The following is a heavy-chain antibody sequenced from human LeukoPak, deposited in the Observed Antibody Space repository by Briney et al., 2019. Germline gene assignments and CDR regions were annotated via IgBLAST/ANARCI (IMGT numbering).Heavy chain of an antibody. J-gene: IGHJ3*02. CDR1: GGSISSSNW. V-gene: IGHV4-4*02. CDR2: IYHSGST. CDR3: ARVCKSDSSSWYFHAFDI. D-gene: IGHD6-13*01. Sequence: PSETLSLTCAVSGGSISSSNWWSWVRQPPGKGLEWIGEIYHSGSTNYNPSLKSRVTISVDKSKNQFSLKLSSVTAADTAVYYCARVCKSDSSSWYFHAFDIWGQGTMVTVSS.